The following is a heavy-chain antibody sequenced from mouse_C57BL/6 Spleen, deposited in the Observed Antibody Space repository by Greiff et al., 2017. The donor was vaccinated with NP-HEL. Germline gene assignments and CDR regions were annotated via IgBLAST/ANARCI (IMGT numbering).Heavy chain of an antibody. V-gene: IGHV5-9*01. CDR3: ARAEGFITTVVAPYFDY. J-gene: IGHJ2*01. CDR2: ISGGGGNT. CDR1: GFTFSSYT. D-gene: IGHD1-1*01. Sequence: LVESGGGLVKPGGSLKLSCAASGFTFSSYTMSWVRQTPEKRLEWVATISGGGGNTYYPDSVKGRFTISRDNAKNTLYLQMSSLRSEDTALYYCARAEGFITTVVAPYFDYWGQGTTLTVSS.